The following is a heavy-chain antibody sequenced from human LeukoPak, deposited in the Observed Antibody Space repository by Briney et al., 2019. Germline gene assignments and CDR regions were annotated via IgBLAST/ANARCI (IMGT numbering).Heavy chain of an antibody. V-gene: IGHV1-18*01. D-gene: IGHD3-22*01. Sequence: ASVKVSCKASGYTFTSYGISWVRQAPGQGLESMGWISAYNGNTNYAQKLQGRVTMTTDTSTSTAYMELRSLRSDDTAVYYCARGWYDSSGYYYGIDDYYYYMDVWGKGTTVTVSS. J-gene: IGHJ6*03. CDR1: GYTFTSYG. CDR2: ISAYNGNT. CDR3: ARGWYDSSGYYYGIDDYYYYMDV.